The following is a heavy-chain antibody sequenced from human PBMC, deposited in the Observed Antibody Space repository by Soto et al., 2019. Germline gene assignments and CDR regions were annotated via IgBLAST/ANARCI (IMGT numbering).Heavy chain of an antibody. D-gene: IGHD4-4*01. CDR3: AKGGATVVPSYYYYMDV. J-gene: IGHJ6*03. V-gene: IGHV3-23*01. CDR1: GFTFSSYA. Sequence: GGSLRLSCAASGFTFSSYAMSWVRQAPGKVLEWVSAISGSGGSTYYADSVKGRFTISRDNSNNTLYLQMNSLRAEDTAVYYCAKGGATVVPSYYYYMDVWGKGTTVTVSS. CDR2: ISGSGGST.